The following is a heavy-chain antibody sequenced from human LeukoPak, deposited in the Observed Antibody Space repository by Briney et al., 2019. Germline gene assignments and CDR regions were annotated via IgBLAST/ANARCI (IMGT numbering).Heavy chain of an antibody. D-gene: IGHD3-22*01. CDR2: ISAYNGNT. Sequence: ASVKVSCKASGYTFTSYDINWVRQATGQGLEWMGWISAYNGNTNYAQKLQGRVTMTTDTSTSTAYMELRSLRSDDTAVYYCARELRYYYDSSGYYGNDAFDIWGQGTMVTVSS. CDR3: ARELRYYYDSSGYYGNDAFDI. V-gene: IGHV1-18*01. J-gene: IGHJ3*02. CDR1: GYTFTSYD.